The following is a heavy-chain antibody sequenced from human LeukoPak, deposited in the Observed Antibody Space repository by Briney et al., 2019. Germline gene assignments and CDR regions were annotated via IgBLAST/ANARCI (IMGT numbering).Heavy chain of an antibody. CDR1: GGTFSSYA. CDR3: ASARTADFWSGYYNWFDP. V-gene: IGHV1-69*13. Sequence: ASVKVSCKASGGTFSSYAIGWVRQAPGQGLEWMGGIIPIVGTANYAQKFQGRVTITADESTSTAYMELSSLRSEDTAVYYCASARTADFWSGYYNWFDPWGQGTLVTVSS. CDR2: IIPIVGTA. D-gene: IGHD3-3*01. J-gene: IGHJ5*02.